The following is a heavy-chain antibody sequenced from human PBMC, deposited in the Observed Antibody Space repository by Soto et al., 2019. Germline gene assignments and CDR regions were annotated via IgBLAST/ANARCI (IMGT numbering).Heavy chain of an antibody. CDR1: GFTVSSIY. J-gene: IGHJ4*02. V-gene: IGHV3-53*02. D-gene: IGHD6-6*01. CDR2: IYSDGTT. Sequence: EVQLVETGGGLIQPGGSLRLSCAASGFTVSSIYMNWVRQAPGKGLEWVSIIYSDGTTSYADSVKGRFTNTRANFKNTLHLQKNSVRAEDTAVYYCAILSNWGQGTLVTVSS. CDR3: AILSN.